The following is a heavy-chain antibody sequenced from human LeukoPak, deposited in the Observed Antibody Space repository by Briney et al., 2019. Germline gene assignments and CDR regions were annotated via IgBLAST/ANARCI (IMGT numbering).Heavy chain of an antibody. V-gene: IGHV4-34*01. CDR2: INHSGST. D-gene: IGHD3-3*01. Sequence: PSETLSLTCAVYGGSFSGYYWSWIRQPPGKGLEWIGEINHSGSTNYNPSLKSRVTISVDTSKNQFSLKLSSVTAADTAVYYCAGGHYDFWSGYPHGAFDIWGQGTMVTVSS. CDR1: GGSFSGYY. CDR3: AGGHYDFWSGYPHGAFDI. J-gene: IGHJ3*02.